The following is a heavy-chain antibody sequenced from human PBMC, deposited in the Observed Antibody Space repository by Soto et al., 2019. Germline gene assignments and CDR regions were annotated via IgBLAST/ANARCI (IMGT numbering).Heavy chain of an antibody. Sequence: GASVKVSCKASGYPFTIYAIHWVRQAPGQSLEWMGWINPGNGDTKYSQIFQGRVTITWDTSARTAYMDLSSLISEDTADYYCARDSSSSRRFDYWGQGARVTVSS. CDR2: INPGNGDT. CDR3: ARDSSSSRRFDY. J-gene: IGHJ4*02. V-gene: IGHV1-3*01. D-gene: IGHD6-6*01. CDR1: GYPFTIYA.